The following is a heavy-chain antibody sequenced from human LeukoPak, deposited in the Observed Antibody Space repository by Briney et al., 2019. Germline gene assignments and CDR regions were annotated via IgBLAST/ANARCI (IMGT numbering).Heavy chain of an antibody. Sequence: SETLSLTCTVSGGSISGYFWSWIRQPPGKGLEWIGYIYYRGNTRYNPSLSSRVTISVDTPKSQFSLKLSSVTAADTAVYYCTRVLLQGSSDCWGQGTPVTVSS. CDR2: IYYRGNT. D-gene: IGHD6-6*01. J-gene: IGHJ4*02. CDR1: GGSISGYF. CDR3: TRVLLQGSSDC. V-gene: IGHV4-59*01.